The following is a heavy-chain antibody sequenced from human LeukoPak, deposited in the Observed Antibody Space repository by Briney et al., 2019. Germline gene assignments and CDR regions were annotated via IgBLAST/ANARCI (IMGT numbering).Heavy chain of an antibody. CDR1: GYNFTGYY. CDR2: ISAYNGNT. V-gene: IGHV1-18*04. J-gene: IGHJ4*02. Sequence: GASVNVSCKASGYNFTGYYIHWVRQAPGQGLEWMGWISAYNGNTNYAQKLQGRVTMTTDTSTSTAYMELRSLRSDDTAVFYCARGRHHYDQWFYFDFWGQGTLVTVSS. CDR3: ARGRHHYDQWFYFDF. D-gene: IGHD3-22*01.